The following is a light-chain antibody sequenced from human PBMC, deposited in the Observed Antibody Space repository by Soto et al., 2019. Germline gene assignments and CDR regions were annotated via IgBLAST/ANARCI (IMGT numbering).Light chain of an antibody. V-gene: IGKV3-15*01. Sequence: EIVMTQYPATLSVSPGERATLSCRASQSVSSNLAWYQQKPGQAPRLLIYGASTRATGIPARFSGSGSGTEFTLTISSLQSEDFAVYYCQQYNNWPRWTFGQGTKGDI. CDR2: GAS. J-gene: IGKJ1*01. CDR1: QSVSSN. CDR3: QQYNNWPRWT.